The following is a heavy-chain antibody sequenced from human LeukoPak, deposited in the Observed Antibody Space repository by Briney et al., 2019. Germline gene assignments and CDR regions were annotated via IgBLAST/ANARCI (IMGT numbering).Heavy chain of an antibody. CDR1: GYTFTSYG. J-gene: IGHJ3*02. CDR3: ARARIAVAGGAFDI. Sequence: ASVKVSCKASGYTFTSYGISWVRQAPGQGLEWMGWITTYNGNTNYAQNLQGRVTMTTDTSTSTAYMELRSLRSDDTAVYYCARARIAVAGGAFDIWGQGTMVTVSS. D-gene: IGHD6-19*01. V-gene: IGHV1-18*01. CDR2: ITTYNGNT.